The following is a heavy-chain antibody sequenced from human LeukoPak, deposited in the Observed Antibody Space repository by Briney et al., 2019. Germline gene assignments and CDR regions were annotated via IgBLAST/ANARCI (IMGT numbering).Heavy chain of an antibody. CDR2: SSANGGST. CDR3: VTQISGWVY. CDR1: GFTFSSYG. J-gene: IGHJ4*02. D-gene: IGHD6-19*01. Sequence: GGSLRLSCVVSGFTFSSYGMHWVRQAPGKGLEYVSGSSANGGSTYSADSVKGRFIISRDNSKNTVYLQMSSLRPEDTALYYCVTQISGWVYWGQGTLVTVSS. V-gene: IGHV3-64D*06.